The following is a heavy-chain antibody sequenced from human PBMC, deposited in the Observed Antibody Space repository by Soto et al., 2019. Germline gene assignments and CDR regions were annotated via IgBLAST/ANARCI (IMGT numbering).Heavy chain of an antibody. V-gene: IGHV1-18*04. D-gene: IGHD6-13*01. Sequence: ASVKVSCKASGYTFTNYGISWVRQAPGQGLEWMGWTSDYNGNANYAQKFQGRVTLTTDTSTSTAYMELRSLRSDDTAVYYCARGGGIYSISWPLDYWGQGTLVTVSS. CDR1: GYTFTNYG. J-gene: IGHJ4*02. CDR3: ARGGGIYSISWPLDY. CDR2: TSDYNGNA.